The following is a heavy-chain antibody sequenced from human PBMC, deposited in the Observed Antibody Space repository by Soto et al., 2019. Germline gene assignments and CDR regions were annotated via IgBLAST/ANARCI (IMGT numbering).Heavy chain of an antibody. CDR2: ISPYKGNT. CDR3: ARDLDGSGSYYTDY. CDR1: GYTFPNYG. J-gene: IGHJ4*02. Sequence: ASVKVSCKASGYTFPNYGISWVRQAPGQGFEWMGWISPYKGNTNYAQKLQGRVTMTTDTSTSTAYVELRSLRSDDTAIYYCARDLDGSGSYYTDYWGQGTLVTV. V-gene: IGHV1-18*01. D-gene: IGHD3-10*01.